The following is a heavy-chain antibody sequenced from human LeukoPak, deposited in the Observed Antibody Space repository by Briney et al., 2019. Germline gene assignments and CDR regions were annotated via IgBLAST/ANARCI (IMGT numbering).Heavy chain of an antibody. Sequence: GGSLRLSCAASGFTFSSYGMHWVRQAPGKGLEWVAVISYDGSNKYYADSVKGRFTISRDNSKNTLYLQMNSLRAEDTAVYYCAKESNSVNDYWGQGTLVTVSS. CDR3: AKESNSVNDY. J-gene: IGHJ4*02. D-gene: IGHD5/OR15-5a*01. V-gene: IGHV3-30*18. CDR2: ISYDGSNK. CDR1: GFTFSSYG.